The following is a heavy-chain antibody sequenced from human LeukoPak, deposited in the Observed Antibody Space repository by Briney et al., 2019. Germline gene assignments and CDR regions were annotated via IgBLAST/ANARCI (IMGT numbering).Heavy chain of an antibody. J-gene: IGHJ2*01. D-gene: IGHD2-21*02. CDR2: IFNSGFT. Sequence: SETLSLTCSVSGGSFSSYYWSWIRQPPGKGLELIGYIFNSGFTNYNPSLKSRLSISLDRSKSQFSLSLTSVTAADTAVYFCARLDTSDWAWFFDLWGRGTLVSVSS. CDR3: ARLDTSDWAWFFDL. CDR1: GGSFSSYY. V-gene: IGHV4-4*09.